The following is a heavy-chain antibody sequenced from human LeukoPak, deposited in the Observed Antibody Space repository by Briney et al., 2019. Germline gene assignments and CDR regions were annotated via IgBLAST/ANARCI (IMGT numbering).Heavy chain of an antibody. V-gene: IGHV4-34*01. CDR1: GGSFSGYY. Sequence: SETLSLTCAVYGGSFSGYYWSWIRQPPGKGLEWIGEINHSGSTYYNPSLKSRVTISVDRSKNQFSLKLSSVTAADTAVYYCARVSGSGPFDYWGQGTLVTVSS. CDR3: ARVSGSGPFDY. D-gene: IGHD2-15*01. CDR2: INHSGST. J-gene: IGHJ4*02.